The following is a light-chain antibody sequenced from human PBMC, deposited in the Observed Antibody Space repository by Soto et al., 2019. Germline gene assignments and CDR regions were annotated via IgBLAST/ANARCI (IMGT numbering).Light chain of an antibody. CDR1: SSDVGGYNY. CDR2: DVS. V-gene: IGLV2-14*01. J-gene: IGLJ1*01. CDR3: SSYTSSSTYV. Sequence: QSALTQPASVSGSPGQSITISCTGTSSDVGGYNYVSWYQQHPGKVLKLMIYDVSNRPSGVSNRFSGSKSGNTASLTISGLQGEDEADYYCSSYTSSSTYVFGTGTKLTVL.